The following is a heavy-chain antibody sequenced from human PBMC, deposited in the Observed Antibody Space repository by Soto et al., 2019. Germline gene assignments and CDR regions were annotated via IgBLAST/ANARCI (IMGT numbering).Heavy chain of an antibody. Sequence: QVQLVQSGAEVKEPGASVKVSCKASGYTFTNYGLTWVRQAPGQGLEWMGWISAYNGNTNYAQKLQGRVTMTRDTSTKTVYMELRSLTSDDTCVYYCVGEAELASVPLPYFRGQGTLVTVSS. D-gene: IGHD4-4*01. CDR2: ISAYNGNT. CDR1: GYTFTNYG. CDR3: VGEAELASVPLPYF. J-gene: IGHJ4*02. V-gene: IGHV1-18*01.